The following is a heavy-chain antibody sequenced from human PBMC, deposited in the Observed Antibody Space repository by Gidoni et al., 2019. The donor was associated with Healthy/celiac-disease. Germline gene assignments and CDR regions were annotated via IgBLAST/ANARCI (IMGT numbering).Heavy chain of an antibody. CDR1: GGSVSSGSYY. CDR2: IYYSGST. D-gene: IGHD2-15*01. V-gene: IGHV4-61*01. CDR3: ARDRRMGGGNYYYYGMDV. J-gene: IGHJ6*02. Sequence: SGGSVSSGSYYWSWIRQPPGKGLEWIGYIYYSGSTNYNPSLKSRVTISVDTSKNQFSLKLSSVTAADTAVYYCARDRRMGGGNYYYYGMDVWGQGTTVTVSS.